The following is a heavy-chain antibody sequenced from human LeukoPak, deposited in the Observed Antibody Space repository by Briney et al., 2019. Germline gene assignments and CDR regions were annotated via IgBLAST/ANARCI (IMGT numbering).Heavy chain of an antibody. CDR3: AKRQGSGSYYMGAFDI. CDR2: IYTSGST. V-gene: IGHV4-4*07. Sequence: SETLSLTCTVSGGSISSYYWSWIRQPAGKGLEWIGRIYTSGSTNYNPSLKSRVTMPVDTSKNQFSLKLSSVTAADTAVYYCAKRQGSGSYYMGAFDIWGQGTMVTVSS. J-gene: IGHJ3*02. CDR1: GGSISSYY. D-gene: IGHD1-26*01.